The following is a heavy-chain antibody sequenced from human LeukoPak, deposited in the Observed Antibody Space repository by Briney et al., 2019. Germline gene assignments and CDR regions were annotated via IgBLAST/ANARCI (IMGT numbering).Heavy chain of an antibody. D-gene: IGHD6-19*01. Sequence: SETLSLTCGVSGYSISSSSGYYWGWIRQPPGKGLEWIGSIYHSGSTYYNPSLKSRVTISVDTSKNQFSLKLSSVTAADTAVYYCARDNSGWFDYWGQGTLVTVSS. J-gene: IGHJ4*02. CDR1: GYSISSSSGYY. CDR2: IYHSGST. CDR3: ARDNSGWFDY. V-gene: IGHV4-38-2*02.